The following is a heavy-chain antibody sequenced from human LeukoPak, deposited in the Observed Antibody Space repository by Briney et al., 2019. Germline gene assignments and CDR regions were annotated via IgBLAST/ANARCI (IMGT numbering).Heavy chain of an antibody. J-gene: IGHJ4*02. CDR3: ARGGYYYGSGRYEYFDY. V-gene: IGHV4-61*05. Sequence: PSETLSLTCTVSGGSISSSSYYWGWIRQPPGKGLEWIGYVYYSGSTNYNPSLKSRVTISVDTSKNQFSLKLSSVTAADTAVYYCARGGYYYGSGRYEYFDYWGQGTLVTVSS. CDR1: GGSISSSSYY. D-gene: IGHD3-10*01. CDR2: VYYSGST.